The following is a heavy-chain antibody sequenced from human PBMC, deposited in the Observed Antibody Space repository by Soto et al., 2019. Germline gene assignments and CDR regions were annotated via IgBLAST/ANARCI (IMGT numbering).Heavy chain of an antibody. CDR3: ARAPKVSGSSQTRPAF. CDR1: SGSLSGYY. D-gene: IGHD6-6*01. CDR2: ISQSGNT. V-gene: IGHV4-34*01. Sequence: SETLSLTCSIYSGSLSGYYWSWIRQPPGKGLEWIGEISQSGNTNYSPSLKSRVSISIDTSKKQFSLNLASVSAADTAVYYCARAPKVSGSSQTRPAFWGQGTLVPVSS. J-gene: IGHJ4*02.